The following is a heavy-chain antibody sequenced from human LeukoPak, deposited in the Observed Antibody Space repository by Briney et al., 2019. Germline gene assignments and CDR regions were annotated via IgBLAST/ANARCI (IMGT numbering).Heavy chain of an antibody. V-gene: IGHV1-18*01. Sequence: ASVKVSCKASGYTFTNYAINWVRQATGQGLEWMGWISANDGNTDYPQKLQGRVTMTTDTSTSTAYMELRSLRSDDTTVYYCARESHVTREDYWGQGTLVTVSS. D-gene: IGHD3-10*01. CDR2: ISANDGNT. J-gene: IGHJ4*02. CDR1: GYTFTNYA. CDR3: ARESHVTREDY.